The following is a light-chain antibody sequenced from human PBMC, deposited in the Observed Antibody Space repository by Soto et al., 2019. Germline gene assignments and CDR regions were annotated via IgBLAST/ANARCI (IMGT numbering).Light chain of an antibody. J-gene: IGKJ2*01. CDR3: QQYGSSPYT. CDR1: QSVSSSY. CDR2: GAS. V-gene: IGKV3-20*01. Sequence: EIVLTQSPGTLSLSPGERATLSCRASQSVSSSYLAWHQQKPGQAPRLLIYGASSRATGIPDRFSGSESGTDFTLTISRLEPEDFAVDYCQQYGSSPYTFGQGTRLEIK.